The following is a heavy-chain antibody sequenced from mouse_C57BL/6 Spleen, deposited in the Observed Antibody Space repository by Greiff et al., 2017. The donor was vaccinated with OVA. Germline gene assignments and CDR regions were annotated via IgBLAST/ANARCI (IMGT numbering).Heavy chain of an antibody. CDR2: IDPSDSYT. J-gene: IGHJ2*01. D-gene: IGHD2-3*01. CDR3: ARAYDGYLDY. V-gene: IGHV1-50*01. CDR1: GYTFTSYW. Sequence: VQLQQPGAELVKPGASVKLSCKASGYTFTSYWMQWVKQRPGQGLEWIGEIDPSDSYTNYNQKFKGKATLTVDTSSSTAYMQLSSLTSEDSAVYYCARAYDGYLDYWGQGTTLTVSS.